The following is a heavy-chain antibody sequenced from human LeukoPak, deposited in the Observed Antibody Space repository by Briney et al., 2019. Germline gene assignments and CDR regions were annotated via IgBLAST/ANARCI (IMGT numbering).Heavy chain of an antibody. CDR3: GRSMDSSTSRLIEY. J-gene: IGHJ4*02. D-gene: IGHD6-6*01. Sequence: ASVKVSCKTSGYTFSSYDINWVRQAPGQGLEWMGWISTYKGNTNYAQKLQGRVTVTTDTSTSTVYMELRSLRSDDTAVYYCGRSMDSSTSRLIEYWGQGTLVTVSS. CDR2: ISTYKGNT. CDR1: GYTFSSYD. V-gene: IGHV1-18*01.